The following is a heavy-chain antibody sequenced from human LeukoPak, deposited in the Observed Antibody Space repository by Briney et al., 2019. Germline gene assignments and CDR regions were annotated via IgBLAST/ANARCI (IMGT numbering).Heavy chain of an antibody. CDR1: GFTFSKYR. CDR3: ARASGYLNDLDY. CDR2: INAHGGTT. Sequence: PGGSLRLSCEASGFTFSKYRMHWVRQVPGKGLVWVSYINAHGGTTTYADSVRGRFTISRDNAKNTVFLQMNSLGAEDTAFYYCARASGYLNDLDYWGQGTLVTVSS. V-gene: IGHV3-74*01. J-gene: IGHJ4*02. D-gene: IGHD3-3*01.